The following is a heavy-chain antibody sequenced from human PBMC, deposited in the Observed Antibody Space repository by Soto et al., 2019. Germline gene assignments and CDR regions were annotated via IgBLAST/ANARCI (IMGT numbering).Heavy chain of an antibody. CDR1: GFTVSSYW. Sequence: GGSPRLSCAASGFTVSSYWMSWVRQDPGKGLEWVANIKQDGSEKYYVDSVKGRFTISRDNAKNSLYLQMNSLRAEDTAVYYCARVSHYDFWSGPPPYYFDYWGQGTLVTVSS. CDR3: ARVSHYDFWSGPPPYYFDY. V-gene: IGHV3-7*05. D-gene: IGHD3-3*01. J-gene: IGHJ4*02. CDR2: IKQDGSEK.